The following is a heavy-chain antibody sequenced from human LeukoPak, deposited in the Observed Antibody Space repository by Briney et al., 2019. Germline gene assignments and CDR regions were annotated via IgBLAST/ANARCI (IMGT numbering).Heavy chain of an antibody. Sequence: GGSLRLSCAASGFTFSSCGMHWVRQAPGKGLEWVAFIRYDGSNKYYADSVKGRFTISRDNSKNTLYLQMNSLRAEDTAVYYCAKEIIDGSGSYYPIFDYWGQGTLVTVSS. J-gene: IGHJ4*02. D-gene: IGHD3-10*01. V-gene: IGHV3-30*02. CDR3: AKEIIDGSGSYYPIFDY. CDR2: IRYDGSNK. CDR1: GFTFSSCG.